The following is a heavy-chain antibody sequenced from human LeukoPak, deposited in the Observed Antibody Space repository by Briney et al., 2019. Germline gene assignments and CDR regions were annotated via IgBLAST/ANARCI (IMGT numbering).Heavy chain of an antibody. Sequence: GASVKVSCKASGYTFTSYGISWVRQAPGQGLEWMGWISAYNGNTNYAQKLQGRVTMTRDMSTSTVYMDLSSLRSEDTALYYCARGVHVRMYDSNHNSFDPWGQGTLVTVSS. V-gene: IGHV1-18*01. J-gene: IGHJ5*01. D-gene: IGHD3-22*01. CDR1: GYTFTSYG. CDR2: ISAYNGNT. CDR3: ARGVHVRMYDSNHNSFDP.